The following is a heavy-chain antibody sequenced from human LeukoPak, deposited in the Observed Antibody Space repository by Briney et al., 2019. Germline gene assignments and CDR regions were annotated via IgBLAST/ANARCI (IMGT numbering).Heavy chain of an antibody. CDR1: GYSISSGYY. CDR2: IYHIGST. V-gene: IGHV4-38-2*01. CDR3: ACWSGWTDY. D-gene: IGHD3-3*01. J-gene: IGHJ4*02. Sequence: PSETLSLTCGVSGYSISSGYYWGWIRQPPGKGLEWIGNIYHIGSTYYNPSLESRVTISVDTSKNQFSLKLSSVTAADTAVYYCACWSGWTDYWGQGTLVTVSS.